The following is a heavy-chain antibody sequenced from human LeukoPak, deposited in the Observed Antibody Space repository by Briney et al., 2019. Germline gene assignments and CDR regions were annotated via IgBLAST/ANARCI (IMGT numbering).Heavy chain of an antibody. J-gene: IGHJ4*02. CDR2: IYYSGST. V-gene: IGHV4-39*01. CDR3: ATGGTSCCTFDC. Sequence: ASETLSLTCTVSGGSISSSSYYWGWIRQPPGKGLEWIGSIYYSGSTYYNPSLKSRVTISVDTSKNQFSLKLSSVTAADTAVYYCATGGTSCCTFDCWGQGTLVTVSS. CDR1: GGSISSSSYY. D-gene: IGHD2-2*01.